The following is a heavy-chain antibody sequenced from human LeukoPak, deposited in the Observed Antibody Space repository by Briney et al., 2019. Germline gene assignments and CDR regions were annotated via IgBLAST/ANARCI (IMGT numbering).Heavy chain of an antibody. Sequence: ASVEVSCKASGYTFTSYGISWVRQAPGQGPEWMGWISAYNGNTNYAQKLQGRVTMTTDTSTSTAYMELRSLRSDDTAVYYCAGSSSWYMDVWGKGTTVTVSS. V-gene: IGHV1-18*01. CDR1: GYTFTSYG. J-gene: IGHJ6*03. CDR2: ISAYNGNT. CDR3: AGSSSWYMDV. D-gene: IGHD6-13*01.